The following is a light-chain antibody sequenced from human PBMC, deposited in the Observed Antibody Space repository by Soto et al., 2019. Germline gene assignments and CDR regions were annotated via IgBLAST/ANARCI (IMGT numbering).Light chain of an antibody. CDR1: QSVSSN. V-gene: IGKV3-15*01. J-gene: IGKJ2*01. CDR3: QQYNNWPPYT. Sequence: EIVMTQSPATLSVSPGDRATLSCRASQSVSSNLAWYQQKPGKAPKLLIYDASTRATGIPARFSGSGSGTEFTLTISSLQSEDFAVYYCQQYNNWPPYTFGQGTKLEIK. CDR2: DAS.